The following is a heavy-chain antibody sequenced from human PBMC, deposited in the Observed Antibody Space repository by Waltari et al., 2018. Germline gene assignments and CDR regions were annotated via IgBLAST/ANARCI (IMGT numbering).Heavy chain of an antibody. D-gene: IGHD7-27*01. J-gene: IGHJ4*02. CDR2: ISRDGPVT. V-gene: IGHV3-74*01. CDR3: VRGLGDN. CDR1: GFIFSGYW. Sequence: VQLVESGGGLVRPGGSLRLSCAASGFIFSGYWMHWVRQAAGKGLGWVSRISRDGPVTTYAAYVKGRFTVSRDNAKNTLDLQMNSLTTDDTAVYYCVRGLGDNWGPGTLLTVSS.